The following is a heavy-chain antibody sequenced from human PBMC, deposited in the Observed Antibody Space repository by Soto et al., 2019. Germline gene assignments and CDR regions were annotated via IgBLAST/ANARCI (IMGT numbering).Heavy chain of an antibody. Sequence: SETLSLGCVVSGYSISSGYYWGWIRQPPGKGLEWIGSIFHGGSTYYNPSLKSRVTISVDTSKNQFSLNLSSVTAADTALYYCARDRLTATTYWFDPWGQGTLVTVSS. CDR2: IFHGGST. D-gene: IGHD1-7*01. CDR1: GYSISSGYY. J-gene: IGHJ5*02. CDR3: ARDRLTATTYWFDP. V-gene: IGHV4-38-2*02.